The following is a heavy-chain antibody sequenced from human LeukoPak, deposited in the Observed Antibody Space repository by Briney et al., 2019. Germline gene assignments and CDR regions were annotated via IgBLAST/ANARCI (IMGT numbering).Heavy chain of an antibody. CDR1: GFTFSSYS. V-gene: IGHV3-21*01. Sequence: PGGSLRLSCAASGFTFSSYSMNWVRQAPGKGLEWVSSISSSSSYIYYADSVKGRFTISRDNAKNSLYLQMNSLRAEDTAVYYCARIYSSSWFLNWFDPWGQGTLVTVSS. CDR2: ISSSSSYI. J-gene: IGHJ5*02. CDR3: ARIYSSSWFLNWFDP. D-gene: IGHD6-13*01.